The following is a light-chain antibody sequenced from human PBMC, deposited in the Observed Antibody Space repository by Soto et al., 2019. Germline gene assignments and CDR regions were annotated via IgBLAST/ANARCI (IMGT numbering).Light chain of an antibody. CDR3: QQSYSRVT. J-gene: IGKJ1*01. CDR1: QSISSY. CDR2: AAS. V-gene: IGKV1-39*01. Sequence: DIQMTQSPSSLSASVGDTVTITCRASQSISSYLSWYQQKPGKAPMLLIYAASGLHSGVPSRFSGSRSGTDFTLTINSLQPEDFATYYCQQSYSRVTFGQGTKVEV.